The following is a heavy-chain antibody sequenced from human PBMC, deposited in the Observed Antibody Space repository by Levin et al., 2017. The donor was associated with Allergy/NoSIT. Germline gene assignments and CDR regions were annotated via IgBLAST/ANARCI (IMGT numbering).Heavy chain of an antibody. D-gene: IGHD3-3*01. CDR1: GFTFSSYE. CDR2: ISSTGSTI. CDR3: ARQLGNFWSGYNYFDY. V-gene: IGHV3-48*03. Sequence: GGSLRLSCAASGFTFSSYEMNWVRRAPGKGLEWVSYISSTGSTIYSADSVKARFTISRDNAKNSLYLHMNSLRAEDTAVYYCARQLGNFWSGYNYFDYWGQGTLVTVSS. J-gene: IGHJ4*02.